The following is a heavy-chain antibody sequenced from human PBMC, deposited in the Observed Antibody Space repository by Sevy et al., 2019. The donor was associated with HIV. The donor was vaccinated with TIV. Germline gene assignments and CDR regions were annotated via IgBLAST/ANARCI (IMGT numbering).Heavy chain of an antibody. V-gene: IGHV3-23*01. Sequence: GGSLRLSCAASGFTFTNYAMNWVRQAPGKGLEWVSGISDSGDTTHYAESVKGRFTISRDNSKNTVSLQMSSLRAEDTAIYYCAKDREWLQHHDAFDIWGQGTMVTVSS. CDR1: GFTFTNYA. CDR3: AKDREWLQHHDAFDI. J-gene: IGHJ3*02. CDR2: ISDSGDTT. D-gene: IGHD5-12*01.